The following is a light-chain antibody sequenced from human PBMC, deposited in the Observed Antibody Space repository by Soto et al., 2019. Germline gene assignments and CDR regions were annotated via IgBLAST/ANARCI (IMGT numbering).Light chain of an antibody. Sequence: QSALTQPPSASGTPVQRVTISCSGSSSNIGSNYVYWYQQLPGTAPKLLIYRNNQRPSGVPDRFSGSKSGTSASLAISGLRSEDESYFYCAACADSLSVPLYVSGPGTKVPVL. CDR1: SSNIGSNY. J-gene: IGLJ1*01. CDR2: RNN. V-gene: IGLV1-47*01. CDR3: AACADSLSVPLYV.